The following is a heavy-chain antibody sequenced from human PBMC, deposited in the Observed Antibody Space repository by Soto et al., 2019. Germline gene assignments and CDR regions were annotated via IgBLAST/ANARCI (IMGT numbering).Heavy chain of an antibody. D-gene: IGHD2-8*02. CDR3: AKDREHIVLVRSFDV. CDR1: GFTFRSYA. Sequence: GGSLRLSCAASGFTFRSYAMSWARRAPGKGLEWVSGISGSGVSTHYADSVKGRFTISRDNSKNTLYLQMNSLRAEDTAVYYCAKDREHIVLVRSFDVWGQGTTVIVSS. J-gene: IGHJ6*02. CDR2: ISGSGVST. V-gene: IGHV3-23*01.